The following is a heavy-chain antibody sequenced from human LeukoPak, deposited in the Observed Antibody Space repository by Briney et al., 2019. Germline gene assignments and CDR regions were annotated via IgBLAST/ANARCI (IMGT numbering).Heavy chain of an antibody. Sequence: GGSLGLSCTASGFTFSSYAMHWVRQAPGKGLEWVAVISYDGSNKYYADSVKGRFTISRDNSKNTLYLQMSSLRAEDTAVYYCAREAYYYDSSGSLGYWGQGTLVTVSS. CDR2: ISYDGSNK. V-gene: IGHV3-30-3*01. CDR1: GFTFSSYA. J-gene: IGHJ4*02. D-gene: IGHD3-22*01. CDR3: AREAYYYDSSGSLGY.